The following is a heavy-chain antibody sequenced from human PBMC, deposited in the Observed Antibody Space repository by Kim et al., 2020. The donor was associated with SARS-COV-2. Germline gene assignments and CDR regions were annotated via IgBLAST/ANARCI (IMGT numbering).Heavy chain of an antibody. V-gene: IGHV3-23*01. D-gene: IGHD2-2*01. J-gene: IGHJ4*02. CDR2: ISGSGGST. CDR3: AKDLYCSSTTCYPFDY. CDR1: GFTFSNYA. Sequence: GGSLRLSCAASGFTFSNYAMNWVRQAPGKGLEWVSGISGSGGSTNYADSVKGRFTISRDNSKNTLYLQMNSLRAEDTAVYYCAKDLYCSSTTCYPFDYWGRGTILPVSP.